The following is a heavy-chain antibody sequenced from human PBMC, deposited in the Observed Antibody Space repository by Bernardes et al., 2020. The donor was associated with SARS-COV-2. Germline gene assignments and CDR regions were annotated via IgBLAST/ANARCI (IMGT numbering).Heavy chain of an antibody. CDR1: GYSFSNYG. Sequence: ASVKVSCKASGYSFSNYGIIWVRQAPGQGLEWMGWISLYSGSTKYAQRLQDRVTMTTDTSTSTVYMELRSLRSDDTAVYYCSRDTGYCSGGTCYSAYWGQGTLVTVAS. CDR2: ISLYSGST. V-gene: IGHV1-18*01. J-gene: IGHJ4*02. CDR3: SRDTGYCSGGTCYSAY. D-gene: IGHD2-15*01.